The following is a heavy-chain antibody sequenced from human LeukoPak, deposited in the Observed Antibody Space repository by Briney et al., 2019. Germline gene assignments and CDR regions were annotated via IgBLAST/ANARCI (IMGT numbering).Heavy chain of an antibody. D-gene: IGHD3-22*01. CDR3: ARTPPPRAYYYDSSGYYDDAFDI. J-gene: IGHJ3*02. CDR1: GFTFSSYW. Sequence: PGGSLRLSCAASGFTFSSYWMHWVRHTPGKGLVWVSRIRGDGISTSYADSVKGRFTISRDNSKNTLYLQMNSLRAEDTAVYYCARTPPPRAYYYDSSGYYDDAFDIWGQGTMVTVSS. V-gene: IGHV3-74*01. CDR2: IRGDGIST.